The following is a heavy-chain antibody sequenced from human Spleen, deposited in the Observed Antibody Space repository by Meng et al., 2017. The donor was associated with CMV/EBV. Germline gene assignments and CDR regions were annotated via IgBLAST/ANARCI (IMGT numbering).Heavy chain of an antibody. CDR2: ISSSGST. CDR1: GGSFSGYS. CDR3: ARENCSSTSCFNWFDP. J-gene: IGHJ5*02. D-gene: IGHD2-2*01. Sequence: FGGSFSGYSWHWIRQPPGKGLEWIGEISSSGSTNYSPSLKSRVTISADTSKNQFSLNLRSVTAADTAVYYCARENCSSTSCFNWFDPWGQGTLVTVSS. V-gene: IGHV4-34*01.